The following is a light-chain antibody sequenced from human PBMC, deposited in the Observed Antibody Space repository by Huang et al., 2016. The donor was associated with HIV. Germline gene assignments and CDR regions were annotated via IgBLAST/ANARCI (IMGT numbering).Light chain of an antibody. J-gene: IGKJ1*01. V-gene: IGKV1-6*01. CDR1: QGIRND. CDR2: AAS. CDR3: LQDFNYPRT. Sequence: AIQMTQSPSSLSASLGDRITITCRASQGIRNDLGWYQHTPGKAPKLLIYAASELQVGVPLRFRGSESGTDFTLIITSLQPEDVGTYYCLQDFNYPRTFGQGTTVNI.